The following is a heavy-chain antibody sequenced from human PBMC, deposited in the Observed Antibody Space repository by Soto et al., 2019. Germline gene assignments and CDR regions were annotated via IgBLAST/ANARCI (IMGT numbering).Heavy chain of an antibody. Sequence: SETLSLTCAFYVVSFSGYYWSCIRHPPGKWLEWIGEINHSGSTNYNPSLKSRVTISVDTSKNQFSLKLSSVTAADTAVYYCARGGYFDWLSPNYYGMEVWGQGTTVNVSS. CDR1: VVSFSGYY. CDR2: INHSGST. J-gene: IGHJ6*01. V-gene: IGHV4-34*01. D-gene: IGHD3-9*01. CDR3: ARGGYFDWLSPNYYGMEV.